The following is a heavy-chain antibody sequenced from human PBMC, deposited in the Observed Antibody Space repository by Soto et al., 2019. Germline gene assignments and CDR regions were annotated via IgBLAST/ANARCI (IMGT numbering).Heavy chain of an antibody. Sequence: SETLSLTCTVSGCSISSYYWSWIRQPPGKGLEWIGYIYYSGSTNYNPSLKSRVTISVDTSKNQFSLKLSSVTAADTAVYYCARAWYFYSYGMDVWGRGTTVTVSS. CDR2: IYYSGST. CDR3: ARAWYFYSYGMDV. CDR1: GCSISSYY. D-gene: IGHD6-13*01. J-gene: IGHJ6*02. V-gene: IGHV4-59*01.